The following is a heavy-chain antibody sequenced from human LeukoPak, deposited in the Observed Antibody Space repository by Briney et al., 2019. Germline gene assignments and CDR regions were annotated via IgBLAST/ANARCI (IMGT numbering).Heavy chain of an antibody. Sequence: ASVKVSCKASGYTFTSYDINWVRQAPGQGLEWMGWINPNSGGTNYAQKFQGRVTMTRDTSISTAYMELSRLRSDDTAVYYCARISGYCSSTSCYDYWGQGTLVTVSS. CDR3: ARISGYCSSTSCYDY. CDR2: INPNSGGT. V-gene: IGHV1-2*02. J-gene: IGHJ4*02. D-gene: IGHD2-2*01. CDR1: GYTFTSYD.